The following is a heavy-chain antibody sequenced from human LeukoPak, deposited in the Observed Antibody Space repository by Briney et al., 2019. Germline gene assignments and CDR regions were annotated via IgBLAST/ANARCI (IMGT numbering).Heavy chain of an antibody. CDR3: ARTVATTPISEDGMDV. D-gene: IGHD5-12*01. CDR2: LSSSSSYM. J-gene: IGHJ6*02. Sequence: GGSLRLSCAASGFTFSNYNMNWVRQAPGKGLEWVSFLSSSSSYMYYADSVKGRFTISRDNAKNSLYLQMNSLRAEDTAVYYCARTVATTPISEDGMDVWGQGTTVTVSS. V-gene: IGHV3-21*01. CDR1: GFTFSNYN.